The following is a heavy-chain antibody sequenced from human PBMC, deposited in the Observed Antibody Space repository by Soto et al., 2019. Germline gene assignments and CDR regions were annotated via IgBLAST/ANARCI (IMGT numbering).Heavy chain of an antibody. D-gene: IGHD3-22*01. Sequence: ASVKVSCKASGFTFTSSAVQWVRQARGQRLEWIGWIVVGSGNTNYAQKFQERVTITRDMSTSTAYMELSSLRSEDTAVYYCAAMTDDSSGPKSPSDYWGQGTLVTVSS. CDR2: IVVGSGNT. CDR3: AAMTDDSSGPKSPSDY. J-gene: IGHJ4*02. CDR1: GFTFTSSA. V-gene: IGHV1-58*01.